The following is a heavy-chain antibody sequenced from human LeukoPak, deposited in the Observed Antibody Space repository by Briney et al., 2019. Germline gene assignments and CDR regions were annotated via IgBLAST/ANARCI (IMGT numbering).Heavy chain of an antibody. V-gene: IGHV3-23*01. Sequence: GGSLRLSCVASGPTFIAHAMTWVRQAPGKGLEWVSTIKRNAEKTYYADSVRGRFTISRDDSKNTLFLQMTSLRGEDTAIYYCAQGSDWSSWGLGTLVTVSS. CDR2: IKRNAEKT. CDR1: GPTFIAHA. D-gene: IGHD2-21*02. CDR3: AQGSDWSS. J-gene: IGHJ5*02.